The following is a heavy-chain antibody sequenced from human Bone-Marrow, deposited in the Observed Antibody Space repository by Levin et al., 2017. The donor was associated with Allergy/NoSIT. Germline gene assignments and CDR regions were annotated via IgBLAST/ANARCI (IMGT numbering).Heavy chain of an antibody. CDR2: ISSRSNYR. Sequence: GESLKISCAASGFTFSTYSMNWVRQAPGKGLEWVSSISSRSNYRYYADSVKGRFTISRDNAENSLLLQMNSLRVEDTAIYYCARGRIPVAGNALDYWGQGTLVTVSS. V-gene: IGHV3-21*01. CDR3: ARGRIPVAGNALDY. D-gene: IGHD6-19*01. J-gene: IGHJ4*02. CDR1: GFTFSTYS.